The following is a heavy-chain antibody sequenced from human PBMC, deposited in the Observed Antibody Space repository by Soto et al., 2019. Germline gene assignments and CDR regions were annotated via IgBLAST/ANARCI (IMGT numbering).Heavy chain of an antibody. CDR3: ARDGGCSGGSCYPRGYYYYGMDV. CDR1: GFTFSSYW. D-gene: IGHD2-15*01. V-gene: IGHV3-7*03. Sequence: GGSLRLSCAASGFTFSSYWMSWVRQAPGKGLEWVDNIKQDGSEKYYVDSVKGRFTISRDNAKNSLYLQMNSLRAEDTAVYYCARDGGCSGGSCYPRGYYYYGMDVWGQGTTVTVSS. CDR2: IKQDGSEK. J-gene: IGHJ6*02.